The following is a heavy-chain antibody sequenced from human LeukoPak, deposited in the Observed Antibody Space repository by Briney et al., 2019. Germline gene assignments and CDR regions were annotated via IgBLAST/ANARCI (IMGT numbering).Heavy chain of an antibody. J-gene: IGHJ5*02. D-gene: IGHD3-9*01. Sequence: PSETLSLICTVSAYSISSGYYWGWIRQPPGKGLEWIGSIYHSGSSYYNPSLKSRVTISVDTSKNQFSLKLRSVTAADTAVYYCARLTLGRTPGRYFDWINWFDPWGQGTLVTVSS. CDR1: AYSISSGYY. V-gene: IGHV4-38-2*02. CDR3: ARLTLGRTPGRYFDWINWFDP. CDR2: IYHSGSS.